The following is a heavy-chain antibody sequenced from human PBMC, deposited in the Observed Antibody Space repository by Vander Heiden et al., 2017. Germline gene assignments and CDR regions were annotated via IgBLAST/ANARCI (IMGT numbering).Heavy chain of an antibody. CDR1: GFTFSSYS. J-gene: IGHJ4*02. V-gene: IGHV3-21*01. CDR3: AMNYDSSGYYLSFDY. CDR2: ISSSSSYI. D-gene: IGHD3-22*01. Sequence: EVQLVESGGGLVKHGGSLRLSCAASGFTFSSYSMNWVRQAPGKGLEWVSSISSSSSYIYYADSVKGRFTISRDNAKNSLYLQMNSLRAEDTAVYYCAMNYDSSGYYLSFDYWGQGTLVTVSS.